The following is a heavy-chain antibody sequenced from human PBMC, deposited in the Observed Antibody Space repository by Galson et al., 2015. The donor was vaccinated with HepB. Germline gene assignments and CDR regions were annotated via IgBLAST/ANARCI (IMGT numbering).Heavy chain of an antibody. CDR1: GFTFSSYA. J-gene: IGHJ4*02. Sequence: SLRLSCAASGFTFSSYAMHWVRQAPGKGLEWVAVILYDGNNKYYADSVKGRFTISRDNSKNTLFLQLNSLKPEDTAVYYCARGKAQRTMTTVRNDNWGQGTLVTVSS. CDR3: ARGKAQRTMTTVRNDN. D-gene: IGHD4-17*01. V-gene: IGHV3-30-3*01. CDR2: ILYDGNNK.